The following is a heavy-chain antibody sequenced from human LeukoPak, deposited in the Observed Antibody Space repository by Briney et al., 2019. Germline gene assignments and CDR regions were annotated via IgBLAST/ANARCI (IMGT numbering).Heavy chain of an antibody. Sequence: SETLSLTCAIYGGPFGIYYWSWIRQPPGKGLEWIGEINHSGSTNYNPSLKSRVTISGDTSKNQFSLKLSSVTAADTAVYYCAGPGAGDFDYWGQGTLVTVSS. CDR3: AGPGAGDFDY. J-gene: IGHJ4*02. CDR1: GGPFGIYY. CDR2: INHSGST. V-gene: IGHV4-34*01. D-gene: IGHD3-10*01.